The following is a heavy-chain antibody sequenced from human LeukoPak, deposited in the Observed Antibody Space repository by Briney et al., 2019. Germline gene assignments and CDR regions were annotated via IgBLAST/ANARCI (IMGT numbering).Heavy chain of an antibody. CDR1: GFTFSSYA. CDR2: ISYDGSNK. J-gene: IGHJ4*02. CDR3: ARGVRIAVAGNIDY. D-gene: IGHD6-19*01. Sequence: GGSLRLSCAASGFTFSSYAMHWVRRGPGKGLEWVAAISYDGSNKNYAESVKGRFTISRDNSKNMLYLQMNSLRAEDTAVYYCARGVRIAVAGNIDYWGQGTLVTVSS. V-gene: IGHV3-30*04.